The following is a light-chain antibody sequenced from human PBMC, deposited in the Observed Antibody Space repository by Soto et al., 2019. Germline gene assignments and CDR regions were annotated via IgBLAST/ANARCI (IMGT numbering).Light chain of an antibody. CDR1: QSVCSN. V-gene: IGKV3-15*01. Sequence: EIVMTQSPATLSVSPGERVSLSCRASQSVCSNLAWYQQKPGQAPRLLIYGASTRATGIPARFSGSGSGTEFTLIISSLQSEDFAIYYCQQYNKWPLTFGGGTKVEIK. J-gene: IGKJ4*01. CDR3: QQYNKWPLT. CDR2: GAS.